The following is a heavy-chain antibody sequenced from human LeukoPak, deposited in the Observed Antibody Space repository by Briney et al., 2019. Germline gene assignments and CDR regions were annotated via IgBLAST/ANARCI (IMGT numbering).Heavy chain of an antibody. CDR3: AREVGGSSGDQNWFDP. Sequence: ASVKVSCKASGYTFTSHYMHWVRQAPRQGLEWMGIINPRGGSTSSAQKFQGQVTMTRDMSTSTVYMELSSLRSEDTAVYYCAREVGGSSGDQNWFDPWGQGTLVTVSS. D-gene: IGHD6-13*01. V-gene: IGHV1-46*01. CDR2: INPRGGST. CDR1: GYTFTSHY. J-gene: IGHJ5*02.